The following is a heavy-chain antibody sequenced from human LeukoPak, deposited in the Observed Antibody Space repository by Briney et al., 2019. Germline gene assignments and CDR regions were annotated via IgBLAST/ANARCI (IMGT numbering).Heavy chain of an antibody. D-gene: IGHD6-19*01. J-gene: IGHJ4*02. Sequence: PGGSLRLSCAASGFTFSSYGVHWVRQAPGKGLEWVAFIRYDGSNKYYADSVKGRFTISRDNSKNTLYLQMNSLRAEDTAVYYCAKPQNPPSSGWYVGYFDYWGQGTLVTVSS. CDR1: GFTFSSYG. CDR2: IRYDGSNK. V-gene: IGHV3-30*02. CDR3: AKPQNPPSSGWYVGYFDY.